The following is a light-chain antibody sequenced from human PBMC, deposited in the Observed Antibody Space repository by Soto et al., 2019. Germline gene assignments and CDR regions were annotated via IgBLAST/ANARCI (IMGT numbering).Light chain of an antibody. V-gene: IGKV1-9*01. Sequence: IQLTQSPSSPPASGGDRVTISCRASQGIANFLAWYQQKPVKAPNLLIYGASTLQRGAPSRFSGRGSGTHFTLTISTLQPEDLPTYYFQQLNRCPIPFGPWTKVSIK. J-gene: IGKJ3*01. CDR2: GAS. CDR3: QQLNRCPIP. CDR1: QGIANF.